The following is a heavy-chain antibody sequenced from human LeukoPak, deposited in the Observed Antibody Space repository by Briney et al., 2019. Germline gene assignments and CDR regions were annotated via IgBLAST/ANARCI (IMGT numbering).Heavy chain of an antibody. Sequence: ASVKVSCKASGYTSTSYYMHWVRQAPGQGLEWMGIINPSGGSTSYAQKFQGRVTMTRDTSTSTVYMELSSLRSEDTAVYYCARDAVVVVPAADRYYFDYWGQGTLVTVSS. D-gene: IGHD2-2*01. CDR1: GYTSTSYY. CDR3: ARDAVVVVPAADRYYFDY. CDR2: INPSGGST. V-gene: IGHV1-46*01. J-gene: IGHJ4*02.